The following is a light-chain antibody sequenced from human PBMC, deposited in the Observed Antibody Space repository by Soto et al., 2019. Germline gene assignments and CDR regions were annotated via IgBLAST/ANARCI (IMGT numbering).Light chain of an antibody. V-gene: IGKV2-30*01. CDR1: QSLVFSDRNTY. Sequence: DVVLSQSPLSLPVALGQPASISCRSSQSLVFSDRNTYLNWFQQRPGQSPRRLIYKISNRDSGVPDRFSGSGSATDFTLKISRVEAEDVGIYFCMQGTHWPLTFGGGTKVEIK. CDR2: KIS. CDR3: MQGTHWPLT. J-gene: IGKJ4*01.